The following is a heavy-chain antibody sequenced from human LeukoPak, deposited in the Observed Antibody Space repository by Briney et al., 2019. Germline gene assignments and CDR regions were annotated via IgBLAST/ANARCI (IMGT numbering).Heavy chain of an antibody. Sequence: SGGSLRLSCAASGFTFSSYAMSWVRQAPGKGLEWVSAISGSGGSTYYADSVKGRFTISRDNSKNTLYLQMNSLRAEDTAVYYCAKDPIYDILTGYHDYWGQGTLVTVSS. CDR3: AKDPIYDILTGYHDY. CDR1: GFTFSSYA. V-gene: IGHV3-23*01. CDR2: ISGSGGST. D-gene: IGHD3-9*01. J-gene: IGHJ4*02.